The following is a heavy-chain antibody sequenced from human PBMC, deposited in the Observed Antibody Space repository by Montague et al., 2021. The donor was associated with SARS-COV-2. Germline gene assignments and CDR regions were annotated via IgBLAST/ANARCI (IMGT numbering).Heavy chain of an antibody. CDR3: ARDIHTSSREGVDV. CDR1: GFTFTDYF. V-gene: IGHV3-11*01. CDR2: ISASGTDI. Sequence: SRSLSFAASGFTFTDYFMFWSRQAPGKGLEWISYISASGTDIYYADSVKGRFTISRDNAKNSLYLQMNSLRAEDTAVYYCARDIHTSSREGVDVWGQGTTVTVSS. J-gene: IGHJ6*02. D-gene: IGHD6-13*01.